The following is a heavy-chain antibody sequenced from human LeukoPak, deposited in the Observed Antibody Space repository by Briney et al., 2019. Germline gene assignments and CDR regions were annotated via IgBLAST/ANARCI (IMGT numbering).Heavy chain of an antibody. V-gene: IGHV3-74*01. J-gene: IGHJ3*02. D-gene: IGHD1-26*01. Sequence: GGSLRLSCAASGFTFSNYWMHWVRQVPGKGLVWVSRSDGGGSSTSYADSVKGRFTISRDNSKNTLYLQMNSLRAEDTAVYYCGKNRYSGSLSPFDIWGQGTMVTVSS. CDR1: GFTFSNYW. CDR3: GKNRYSGSLSPFDI. CDR2: SDGGGSST.